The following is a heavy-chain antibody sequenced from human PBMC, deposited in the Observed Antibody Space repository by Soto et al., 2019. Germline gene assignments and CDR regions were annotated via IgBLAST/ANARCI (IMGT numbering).Heavy chain of an antibody. Sequence: QVQLVESGGGVVQPGRSLRLSCAASGFTFSSYGMHWVRQAPGKGLEWVAVISYDGSNKYYADSVKGRFTISRDNSESTLYLQMNSLRAEDTAVYYCAKEGGWELLSHAFDIWGQGTMVTVSS. V-gene: IGHV3-30*18. CDR3: AKEGGWELLSHAFDI. J-gene: IGHJ3*02. CDR1: GFTFSSYG. CDR2: ISYDGSNK. D-gene: IGHD1-26*01.